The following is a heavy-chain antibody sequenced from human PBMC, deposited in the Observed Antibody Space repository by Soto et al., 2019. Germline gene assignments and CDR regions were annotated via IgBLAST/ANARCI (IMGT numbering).Heavy chain of an antibody. V-gene: IGHV4-59*01. J-gene: IGHJ6*02. CDR3: ARVTAIAAAGSGLGLDYYYGMDV. CDR1: GGSISSYY. D-gene: IGHD6-13*01. CDR2: IYYSGST. Sequence: PSETLSLTCTVSGGSISSYYWSWIRQPPGKGLEWIGYIYYSGSTNYNPSLKSRVTISVDTSKNQFSLKLSSVTAADTAVYYCARVTAIAAAGSGLGLDYYYGMDVWGQGTTVTVSS.